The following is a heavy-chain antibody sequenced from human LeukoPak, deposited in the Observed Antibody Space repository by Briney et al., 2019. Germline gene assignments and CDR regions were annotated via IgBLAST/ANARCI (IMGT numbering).Heavy chain of an antibody. CDR2: ISSSSSYI. J-gene: IGHJ4*02. CDR3: ARDGYGDYVFDY. V-gene: IGHV3-21*01. Sequence: PGGSLRLSCAASGFTFSSYGMHWVRQAPGKGLEWVSSISSSSSYIYYADSVKGRFTISRDNAKNSLYLQMNSLRAEDTAVYYCARDGYGDYVFDYWGQGTLVTVSS. CDR1: GFTFSSYG. D-gene: IGHD4-17*01.